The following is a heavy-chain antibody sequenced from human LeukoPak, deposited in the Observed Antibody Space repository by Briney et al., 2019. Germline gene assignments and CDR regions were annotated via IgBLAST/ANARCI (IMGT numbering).Heavy chain of an antibody. V-gene: IGHV3-30*18. CDR1: GFTFSTYC. D-gene: IGHD3-22*01. Sequence: GGSLRLSCAASGFTFSTYCMSWVRQAPGKGLEWVAVISYDGSNKYYADFVKGRFTISRDNSKNTLYLQMNSLRAEDTAVYYCAKDRDYYDSSGVDYWGQGTLVTVSS. J-gene: IGHJ4*02. CDR2: ISYDGSNK. CDR3: AKDRDYYDSSGVDY.